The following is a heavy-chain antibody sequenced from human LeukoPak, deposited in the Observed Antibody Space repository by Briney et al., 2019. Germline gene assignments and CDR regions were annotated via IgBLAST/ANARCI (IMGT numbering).Heavy chain of an antibody. V-gene: IGHV1-18*01. Sequence: GASVKVSCKASGYTFTSYGISWVRQAPGQGLEWMGWISAYNGNTNYAQKLQGRVTMTTDTSTSTAYMELRSLRSDDTAVYYCARGYYGSGSYYNEEVYWFDPWGQGTLVTVSS. CDR1: GYTFTSYG. D-gene: IGHD3-10*01. CDR3: ARGYYGSGSYYNEEVYWFDP. J-gene: IGHJ5*02. CDR2: ISAYNGNT.